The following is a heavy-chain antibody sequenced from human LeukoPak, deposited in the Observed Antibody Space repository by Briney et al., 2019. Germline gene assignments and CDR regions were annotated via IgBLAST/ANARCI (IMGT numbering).Heavy chain of an antibody. J-gene: IGHJ4*02. CDR3: ARGFYSSGWFAPRSLNTNFAV. CDR2: MNPNSGNT. D-gene: IGHD6-19*01. CDR1: GYTFTSYD. V-gene: IGHV1-8*01. Sequence: ASVKVSCKASGYTFTSYDINWVRQATGQGLEWMGWMNPNSGNTGYAQKFQGRATMTRNTSISTAYMELSSLRSEDTAVYYCARGFYSSGWFAPRSLNTNFAVWGQGTLVTVSS.